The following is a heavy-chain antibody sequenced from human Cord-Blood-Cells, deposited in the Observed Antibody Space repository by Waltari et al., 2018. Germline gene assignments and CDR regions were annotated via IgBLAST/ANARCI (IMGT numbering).Heavy chain of an antibody. CDR3: ARGLYWNFDY. Sequence: QVQLVESGGGVVQPGRSLRLSCAASGFTFSSYAMHWVRQAPGKGLEWVAVISYDGSNKYYADSGKGRFTISRDNSKNTLYLQMNSLRAEDTAVYYCARGLYWNFDYWGQGTLVTVSS. CDR1: GFTFSSYA. D-gene: IGHD2-8*02. V-gene: IGHV3-30-3*01. J-gene: IGHJ4*02. CDR2: ISYDGSNK.